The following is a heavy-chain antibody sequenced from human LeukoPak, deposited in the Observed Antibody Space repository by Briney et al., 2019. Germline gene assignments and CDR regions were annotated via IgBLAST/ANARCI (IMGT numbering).Heavy chain of an antibody. D-gene: IGHD6-13*01. CDR3: AREVGEYSSSWTVADAFDI. CDR2: IYTSGST. J-gene: IGHJ3*02. V-gene: IGHV4-4*08. Sequence: GSLRLSCVTSGFTFFTHPMNWVRQAPGKGLEWIGRIYTSGSTNYNPSLKSRVTISVDTSKNQFSLKLSSVTAADTAVYYCAREVGEYSSSWTVADAFDIWGQGTMVTVSS. CDR1: GFTFFTHP.